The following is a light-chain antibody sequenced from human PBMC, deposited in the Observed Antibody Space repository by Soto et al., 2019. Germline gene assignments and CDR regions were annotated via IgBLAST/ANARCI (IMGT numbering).Light chain of an antibody. J-gene: IGKJ1*01. CDR1: QGISTY. CDR3: QHSTTWT. Sequence: DIQMTQSPSSLSASLGDRFTITCRASQGISTYLNWYQQKPGKDPKLLIYAASSLQSGVPSRFSGSGYETDFTITISSLQPEDFATYSCQHSTTWTFGQGTKVDIK. V-gene: IGKV1-39*01. CDR2: AAS.